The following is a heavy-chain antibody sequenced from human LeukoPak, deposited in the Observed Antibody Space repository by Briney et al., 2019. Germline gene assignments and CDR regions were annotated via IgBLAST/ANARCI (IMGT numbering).Heavy chain of an antibody. CDR2: ISGSGGST. D-gene: IGHD3-22*01. CDR1: GFTFSSYA. J-gene: IGHJ4*02. CDR3: AKVYSTYYYDSSGYANDY. V-gene: IGHV3-23*01. Sequence: GGSLRLSCAASGFTFSSYAMSWVRQAPGKGLEWVSAISGSGGSTYYADSVKGRFTISRDNSKNTLYLQMSSLRAEDTAVYYCAKVYSTYYYDSSGYANDYWGQGTLVTVSS.